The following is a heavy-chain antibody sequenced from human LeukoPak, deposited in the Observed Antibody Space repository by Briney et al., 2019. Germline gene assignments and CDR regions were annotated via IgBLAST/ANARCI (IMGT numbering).Heavy chain of an antibody. CDR1: GFPLQKYM. J-gene: IGHJ4*02. CDR3: ARDLSGDGYNKFDY. Sequence: PGGAPGPSLAAPGFPLQKYMMKLVREAPGTGEGLGSSISTGSKHIYYATSLKGRFTISRDDARKSLYLQMNSLRAEDTAVYYCARDLSGDGYNKFDYWGQGTLVTVSP. V-gene: IGHV3-21*01. D-gene: IGHD5-24*01. CDR2: ISTGSKHI.